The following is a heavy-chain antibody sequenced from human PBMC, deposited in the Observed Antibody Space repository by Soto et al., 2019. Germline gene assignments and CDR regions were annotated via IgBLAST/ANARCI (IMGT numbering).Heavy chain of an antibody. CDR2: ISSSGSTI. D-gene: IGHD2-2*01. CDR1: GFTFSDYY. J-gene: IGHJ6*03. Sequence: GGSLRLSCAASGFTFSDYYMSWIRQAPGKGLEWVSYISSSGSTIYYADSVKGRFTISRDNAKNSLYLQMNSLRAEDTAVYYCARDQRDIVVVPAAPHYYYYYYMDVWGKGTTVTVSS. V-gene: IGHV3-11*01. CDR3: ARDQRDIVVVPAAPHYYYYYYMDV.